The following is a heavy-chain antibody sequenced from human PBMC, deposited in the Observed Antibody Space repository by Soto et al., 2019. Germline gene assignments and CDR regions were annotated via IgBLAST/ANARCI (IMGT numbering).Heavy chain of an antibody. CDR3: ARDYGDYFPTYNYYYGMDV. D-gene: IGHD4-17*01. Sequence: ASVKVSCKASGYTFTSYGISWVRQAPGQGLEWMGWISAYNDNTNYAQKLQGRVTMTTDTSTSTAYMELRSLRSDDTAVYYCARDYGDYFPTYNYYYGMDVWGQGTTVTVSS. CDR2: ISAYNDNT. CDR1: GYTFTSYG. V-gene: IGHV1-18*01. J-gene: IGHJ6*02.